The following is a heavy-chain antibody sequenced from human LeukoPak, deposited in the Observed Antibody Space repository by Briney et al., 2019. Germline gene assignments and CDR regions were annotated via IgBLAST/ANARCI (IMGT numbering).Heavy chain of an antibody. Sequence: SETLSLTCAVYGGSITGYYWSWISQTPGRGLEWVGEIHYTGATSYNPSLKSRATISTDTSKNQFSLRLSCVTAADTAVYYCARGNILTGYCFDFWGQGALVTVSS. D-gene: IGHD3-9*01. CDR2: IHYTGAT. CDR1: GGSITGYY. CDR3: ARGNILTGYCFDF. V-gene: IGHV4-34*01. J-gene: IGHJ4*02.